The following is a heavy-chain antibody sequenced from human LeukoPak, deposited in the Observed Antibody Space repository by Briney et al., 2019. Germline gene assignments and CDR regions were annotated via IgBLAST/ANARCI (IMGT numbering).Heavy chain of an antibody. D-gene: IGHD2-2*01. V-gene: IGHV4-39*01. Sequence: SETLSLTCTVSGGSISSSSYYWGWIRQPPGKGLEWIGSIYYSGSTYYNPSLKSRVTISVDTSKNQFSLKLSSVTAADTAAYYCARHATVVVPAAIGYNWFDPWGQGTLVTVSS. CDR1: GGSISSSSYY. CDR2: IYYSGST. CDR3: ARHATVVVPAAIGYNWFDP. J-gene: IGHJ5*02.